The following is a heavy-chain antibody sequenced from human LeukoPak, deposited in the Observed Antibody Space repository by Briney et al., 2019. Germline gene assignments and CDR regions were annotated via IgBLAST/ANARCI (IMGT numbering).Heavy chain of an antibody. D-gene: IGHD3-10*01. CDR3: VRGTPTPGMDY. CDR1: GYPFSAHF. Sequence: ASVRVSCKASGYPFSAHFLNWVRQAPGQGLEWMGNIDTTTGNPRYAQDFTGRFVFSLDTSVSTAYLQITSLKADDTAAYYCVRGTPTPGMDYWGQGTLVTVSS. CDR2: IDTTTGNP. J-gene: IGHJ4*02. V-gene: IGHV7-4-1*02.